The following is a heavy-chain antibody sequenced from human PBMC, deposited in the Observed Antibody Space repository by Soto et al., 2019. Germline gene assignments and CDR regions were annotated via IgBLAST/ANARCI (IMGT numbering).Heavy chain of an antibody. CDR3: AKDSSSGFDY. V-gene: IGHV3-23*01. J-gene: IGHJ4*02. D-gene: IGHD6-19*01. CDR1: GFTFRSYA. CDR2: ISTSGATT. Sequence: EVQLLESGGGLVQPGGSLRLSWAASGFTFRSYAMSWVRQAPGKGLEWVSGISTSGATTYYADSVKGRFTISRDTSKNTLYLQMNSLRAEDKAVDYCAKDSSSGFDYWGQGTLVTVSS.